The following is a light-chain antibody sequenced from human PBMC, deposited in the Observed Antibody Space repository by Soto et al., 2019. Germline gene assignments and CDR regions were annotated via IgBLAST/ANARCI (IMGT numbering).Light chain of an antibody. CDR2: WAS. CDR3: QQHYSTPHD. V-gene: IGKV4-1*01. J-gene: IGKJ4*01. Sequence: DIVMTQSPDSLAVSLGERATINCKSSQRVLYSSTNKNYLAWYQQNPGQPPKLLICWASTRESGVPDRFSGSGSGTDFTLTISSLQAEDVAIYCCQQHYSTPHDFGGGTKVEI. CDR1: QRVLYSSTNKNY.